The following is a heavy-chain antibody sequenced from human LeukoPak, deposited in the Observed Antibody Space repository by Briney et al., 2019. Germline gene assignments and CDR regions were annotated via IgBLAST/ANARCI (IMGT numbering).Heavy chain of an antibody. CDR2: INHSGST. J-gene: IGHJ4*02. V-gene: IGHV4-34*01. Sequence: SETLSLTCAVYGGSFSPYYWSWIRQSPDKGLEWIGEINHSGSTNYNPSLKSRVTISVDTSKNQFSLKLSSVTAADTAVYYCARLVDTAMVFDYWGQGTLVTVSS. D-gene: IGHD5-18*01. CDR3: ARLVDTAMVFDY. CDR1: GGSFSPYY.